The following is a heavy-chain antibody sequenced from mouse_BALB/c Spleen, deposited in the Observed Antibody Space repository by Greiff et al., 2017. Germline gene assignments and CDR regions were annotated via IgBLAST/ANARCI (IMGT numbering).Heavy chain of an antibody. J-gene: IGHJ4*01. Sequence: VQLQQSGPELVRPGVSVKISCKGSGYTFTDYAMHWVKQSHAKSLEWIGVISTYYGNTNYNQKFKGKATMTVDKSYSTAYMELARLTSEDSAIYYCARPYYYGSSYAMDYRGQGTSVTVSS. CDR1: GYTFTDYA. CDR2: ISTYYGNT. CDR3: ARPYYYGSSYAMDY. V-gene: IGHV1-67*01. D-gene: IGHD1-1*01.